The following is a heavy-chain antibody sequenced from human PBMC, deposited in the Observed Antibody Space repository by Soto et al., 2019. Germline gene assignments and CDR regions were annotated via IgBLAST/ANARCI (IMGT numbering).Heavy chain of an antibody. CDR2: INPNSGGT. CDR1: GYTLTGYY. D-gene: IGHD6-6*01. J-gene: IGHJ4*02. V-gene: IGHV1-2*04. Sequence: ASVKVSSKASGYTLTGYYMHWVRQAPGQGLEWMGWINPNSGGTNYAQKFQGWVTMTRDTSISTAYMELSRLRSDDTAVYYCARGLGRIALYYFDYWGQGTLVTVS. CDR3: ARGLGRIALYYFDY.